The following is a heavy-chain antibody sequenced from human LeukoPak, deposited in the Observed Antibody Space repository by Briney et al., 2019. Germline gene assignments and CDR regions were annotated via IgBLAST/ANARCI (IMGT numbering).Heavy chain of an antibody. V-gene: IGHV4-59*01. D-gene: IGHD3-10*01. CDR1: GGSIRLYY. J-gene: IGHJ5*02. CDR2: IYYNGST. Sequence: SETLSLTCTVSGGSIRLYYWSWIRQPPGKGLEWIGYIYYNGSTKYNPSLKSRVTISIDTPKKQCSLRLTSVTAADTAVYYCARDRAAGSGWLDRWGQGALVAVSS. CDR3: ARDRAAGSGWLDR.